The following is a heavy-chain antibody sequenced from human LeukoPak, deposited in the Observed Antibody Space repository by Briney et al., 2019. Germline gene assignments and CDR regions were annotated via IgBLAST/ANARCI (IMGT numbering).Heavy chain of an antibody. V-gene: IGHV3-66*01. D-gene: IGHD5-24*01. CDR1: GFTVSRNY. J-gene: IGHJ3*02. CDR2: IYSGGTT. CDR3: ARIRVEMATMVAFDI. Sequence: PGGSLRLSCGASGFTVSRNYMSWVRQAPGKGLEWVSVIYSGGTTYYADSVKGRFTISRDNSKNTLYLQMNRLRAEDTAVYYCARIRVEMATMVAFDIWGRGTMVTVSS.